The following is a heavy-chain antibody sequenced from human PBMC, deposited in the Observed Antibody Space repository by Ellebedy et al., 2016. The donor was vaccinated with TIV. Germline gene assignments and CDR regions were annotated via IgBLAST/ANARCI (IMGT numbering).Heavy chain of an antibody. D-gene: IGHD3-22*01. CDR3: AKDTALVYDTSYYYLDF. J-gene: IGHJ4*02. V-gene: IGHV3-23*01. Sequence: GESLKISCAASGFTFSNYALTLVHQAPGKGLECVSSISGSGAAPYYADSVKGRFTISRDNSKNTLYLQMESLRAEDTAVHYCAKDTALVYDTSYYYLDFWGQGTLVSVSS. CDR1: GFTFSNYA. CDR2: ISGSGAAP.